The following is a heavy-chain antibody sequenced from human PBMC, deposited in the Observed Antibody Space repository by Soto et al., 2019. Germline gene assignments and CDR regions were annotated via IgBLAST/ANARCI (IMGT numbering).Heavy chain of an antibody. V-gene: IGHV3-30*04. Sequence: QVQLVESGGGVVQPGRSLRLSCAASGFTFSSYAMHWVRQAPGKGLEWVAVISYDGRNKYYADSVKGRFTISRDNSKNTLYRQMNSLRAEDTAVYYCARDGIAAADYWGQGTLVTVSS. CDR2: ISYDGRNK. D-gene: IGHD6-13*01. J-gene: IGHJ4*02. CDR1: GFTFSSYA. CDR3: ARDGIAAADY.